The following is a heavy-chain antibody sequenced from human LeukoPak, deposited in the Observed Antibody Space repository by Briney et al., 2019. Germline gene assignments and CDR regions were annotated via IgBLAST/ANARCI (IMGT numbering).Heavy chain of an antibody. J-gene: IGHJ6*04. CDR2: IKQDETEK. Sequence: GGSLRLSCAASGFTFGNAWMTWVRQAPGKGLEWVATIKQDETEKDYVDSVKGRFTLSRDNAKNSLFLQMNSLRAEDTAVYFCAKSTRAVMAMMDVWGKGTTVTVSS. D-gene: IGHD3-16*01. CDR1: GFTFGNAW. CDR3: AKSTRAVMAMMDV. V-gene: IGHV3-7*01.